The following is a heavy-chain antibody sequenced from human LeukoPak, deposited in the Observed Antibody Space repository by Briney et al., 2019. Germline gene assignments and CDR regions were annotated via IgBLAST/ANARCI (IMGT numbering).Heavy chain of an antibody. V-gene: IGHV4-59*12. CDR3: ARGGVGATTGTYDS. CDR2: IYHSGGT. CDR1: GGSIRSYY. D-gene: IGHD1-26*01. Sequence: SETLSLTCTVSGGSIRSYYWSWIRQPPGMALEWIGNIYHSGGTHHNPSLKSRVTMSVDRSKNQFSLKLTSVTAADTAVYYCARGGVGATTGTYDSWGQGIPVTVSS. J-gene: IGHJ4*02.